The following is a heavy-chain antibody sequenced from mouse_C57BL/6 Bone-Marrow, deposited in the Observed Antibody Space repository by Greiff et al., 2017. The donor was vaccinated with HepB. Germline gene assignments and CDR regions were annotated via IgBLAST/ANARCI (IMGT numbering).Heavy chain of an antibody. J-gene: IGHJ4*01. CDR3: ARQDYYGSSYEYYAMDY. CDR1: GFTFSDYG. V-gene: IGHV5-15*01. Sequence: EVNVVESGGGLVQPGGSLKLSCAASGFTFSDYGMAWVRQAPRKGPEWVAFISNLAYSIYYADTVTGRFTISRENAKNTLYLEMSSLRSEDTAMYYCARQDYYGSSYEYYAMDYWGQGTSVTVSS. D-gene: IGHD1-1*01. CDR2: ISNLAYSI.